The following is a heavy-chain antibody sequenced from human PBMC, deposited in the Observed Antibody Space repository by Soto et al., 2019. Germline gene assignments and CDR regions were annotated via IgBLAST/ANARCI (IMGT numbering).Heavy chain of an antibody. D-gene: IGHD2-2*01. V-gene: IGHV4-59*01. CDR1: GGSISSYY. CDR3: ARVRYCSSTSCRGSWFDP. J-gene: IGHJ5*02. Sequence: SETLSLTCTVSGGSISSYYWSWIRQPPGKGLEWIGYIYYSGSTNYNPSLKSRVTISVDTSKNQFSLKLSSVTAADTAVHYCARVRYCSSTSCRGSWFDPWGQGTLVTVSS. CDR2: IYYSGST.